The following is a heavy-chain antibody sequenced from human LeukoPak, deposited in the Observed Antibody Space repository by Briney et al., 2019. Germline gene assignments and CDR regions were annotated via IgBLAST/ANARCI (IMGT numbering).Heavy chain of an antibody. CDR3: AKDIRTYYDSSGYYDY. Sequence: GRSLRLSCAASGFTFDDYAMHWVRQAPGKGLEWVSGISWNSGSIGYADSVKGRFTISRDNAKNSLYLQMNSLRAEDTALYYCAKDIRTYYDSSGYYDYWGQGTLVTVS. J-gene: IGHJ4*02. CDR1: GFTFDDYA. D-gene: IGHD3-22*01. CDR2: ISWNSGSI. V-gene: IGHV3-9*01.